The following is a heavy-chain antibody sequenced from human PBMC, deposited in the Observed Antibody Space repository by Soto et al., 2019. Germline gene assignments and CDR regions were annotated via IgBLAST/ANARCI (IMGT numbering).Heavy chain of an antibody. V-gene: IGHV3-33*01. J-gene: IGHJ3*02. D-gene: IGHD3-9*01. CDR1: GFTFSSHV. CDR2: IWHDGGNK. Sequence: QVQLVESGGGVVQPGRSLRLSCEASGFTFSSHVMHWVRQAPGKGLEWVAVIWHDGGNKYYVDSVKGRFTASRDNSKNTLYLQMNSLRAEDTAVYYCARDRGYYDILTAPVFDAFDMWGQGTMVTVSS. CDR3: ARDRGYYDILTAPVFDAFDM.